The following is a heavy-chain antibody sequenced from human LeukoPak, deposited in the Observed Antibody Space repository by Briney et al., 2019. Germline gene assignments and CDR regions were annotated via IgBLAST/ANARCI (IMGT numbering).Heavy chain of an antibody. J-gene: IGHJ4*02. Sequence: SETLSLTCTVSGGSISSYYWSWIRQPPGKRLEWIGYIYYSGSTNYNPSLKSRVTISVDTSKNQFSLKLSSVTAADTAVYYCASIQWFGDSIRRWYFDYWGQGTLVTVSS. CDR1: GGSISSYY. D-gene: IGHD3-10*01. CDR3: ASIQWFGDSIRRWYFDY. CDR2: IYYSGST. V-gene: IGHV4-59*08.